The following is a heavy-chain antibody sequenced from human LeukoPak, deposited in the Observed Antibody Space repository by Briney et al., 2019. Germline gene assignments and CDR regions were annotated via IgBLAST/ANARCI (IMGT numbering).Heavy chain of an antibody. CDR1: GYTFTSYD. CDR2: MNPNSGNT. CDR3: AREVVVPLMPADY. J-gene: IGHJ4*02. D-gene: IGHD2-2*01. V-gene: IGHV1-8*01. Sequence: ASVRVSCKASGYTFTSYDINWVRQATGQGLEWMGWMNPNSGNTGYAQKFQGRVTMTRNTSISTAYMELSSLRSEDTAVYYCAREVVVPLMPADYWGQGTLVTVSS.